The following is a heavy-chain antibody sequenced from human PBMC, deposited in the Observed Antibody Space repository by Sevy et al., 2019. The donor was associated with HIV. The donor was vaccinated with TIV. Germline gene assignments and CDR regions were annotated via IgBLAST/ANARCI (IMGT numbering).Heavy chain of an antibody. J-gene: IGHJ4*02. D-gene: IGHD2-21*01. CDR2: INPNSGGT. V-gene: IGHV1-2*06. Sequence: ASVKVSCKASGYTFTGYYMHWVRQAPGQGLEWMGRINPNSGGTNYAQKFQGRVTMTRDTSISTAYTELSRLRSDDTAVYYCARDYWGSGHTNADYWGQGTLVTVSS. CDR1: GYTFTGYY. CDR3: ARDYWGSGHTNADY.